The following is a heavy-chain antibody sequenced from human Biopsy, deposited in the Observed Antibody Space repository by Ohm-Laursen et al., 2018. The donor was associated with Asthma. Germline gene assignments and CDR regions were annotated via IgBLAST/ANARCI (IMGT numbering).Heavy chain of an antibody. CDR2: HDHEEGGT. CDR3: ASDFPKDYVRYNFQF. V-gene: IGHV1-24*01. CDR1: GYSLTDLS. Sequence: SVKVSCNISGYSLTDLSMHWVRQAPGQGLEWMGGHDHEEGGTVNAWRFQGRVTMTEDTSTDTAYMELSSLSSDDTAVYYCASDFPKDYVRYNFQFWGQGTLVAVSS. D-gene: IGHD4-17*01. J-gene: IGHJ4*02.